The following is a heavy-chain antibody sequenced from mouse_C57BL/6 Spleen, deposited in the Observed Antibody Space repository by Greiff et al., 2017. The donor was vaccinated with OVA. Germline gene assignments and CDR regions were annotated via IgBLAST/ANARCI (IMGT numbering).Heavy chain of an antibody. D-gene: IGHD1-1*01. CDR3: ARHAITTVVARDFDY. J-gene: IGHJ2*01. V-gene: IGHV5-6*02. CDR2: ISSGGSYT. CDR1: GFTFSSYG. Sequence: EVKLVESGGDLVKPGGSLKLSCAASGFTFSSYGMSWVRQTPDKRLEWVATISSGGSYTYYPDSVKGRFTISRDNAKNTLYLQMSSLKSEDTAMYYCARHAITTVVARDFDYWGQGTTLTVSS.